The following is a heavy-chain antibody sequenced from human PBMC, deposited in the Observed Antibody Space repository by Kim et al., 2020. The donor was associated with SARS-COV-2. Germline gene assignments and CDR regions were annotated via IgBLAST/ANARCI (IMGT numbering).Heavy chain of an antibody. CDR2: IYYSGST. Sequence: SETLSLTCTVSGGSISSGGYYWSWIRQHPGKGLEWIGYIYYSGSTYYNPSLKSRVTISVDTSKNQFSLKLSSVTAADTAVYYCARASPYQLRRYSWYFDLWGRGTLVTVSS. D-gene: IGHD2-2*01. CDR1: GGSISSGGYY. CDR3: ARASPYQLRRYSWYFDL. J-gene: IGHJ2*01. V-gene: IGHV4-31*03.